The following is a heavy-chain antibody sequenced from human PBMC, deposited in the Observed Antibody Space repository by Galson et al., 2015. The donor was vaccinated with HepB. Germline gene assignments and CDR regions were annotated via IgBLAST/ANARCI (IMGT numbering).Heavy chain of an antibody. CDR2: ISSDGTNK. D-gene: IGHD6-13*01. CDR1: GFSFNSYG. CDR3: ARDFVYTSSSPTGGFDP. V-gene: IGHV3-33*08. J-gene: IGHJ5*02. Sequence: SLRLSCAASGFSFNSYGMHWVRQAPGKGLEWVAIISSDGTNKYYADSVKGRFTISRDDFKNTLYLQMNSLTAEDAALYFCARDFVYTSSSPTGGFDPWGQGTLVTVSS.